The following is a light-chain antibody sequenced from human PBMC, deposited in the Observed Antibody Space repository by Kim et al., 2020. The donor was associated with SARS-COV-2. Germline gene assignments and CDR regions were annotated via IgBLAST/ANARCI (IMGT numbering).Light chain of an antibody. CDR1: QTISDN. CDR2: DAS. J-gene: IGKJ2*01. Sequence: DIVMTQSPATLSVSPGESATLSCRASQTISDNLAWYQQKPGQAPRLLIYDASTRPTDIPARFTASGSGTEFTLTISSLQSEDFALYYCQQYNDWPRTFGHGTKVDIK. CDR3: QQYNDWPRT. V-gene: IGKV3-15*01.